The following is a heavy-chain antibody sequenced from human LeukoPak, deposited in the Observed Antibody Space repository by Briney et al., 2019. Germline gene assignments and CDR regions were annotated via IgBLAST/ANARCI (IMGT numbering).Heavy chain of an antibody. CDR2: IYYSGST. J-gene: IGHJ5*02. V-gene: IGHV4-30-4*08. CDR1: GGSISSGDYY. CDR3: ARDRMTTVVTPYNWFDP. Sequence: KPSETLSLTCTVSGGSISSGDYYWSWIRQPPGKGLEWIGYIYYSGSTYYNPSLKSRVTISVDTSKNQFSLKLSSVTAADTAVYYCARDRMTTVVTPYNWFDPWGQGTLVTVSS. D-gene: IGHD4-23*01.